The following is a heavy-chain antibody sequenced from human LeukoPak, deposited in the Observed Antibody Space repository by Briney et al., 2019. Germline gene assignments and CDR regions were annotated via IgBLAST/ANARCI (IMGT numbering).Heavy chain of an antibody. CDR1: GGSISGYY. D-gene: IGHD1-26*01. Sequence: SETLSLTCTVSGGSISGYYWSWSRQPPGKGVEWIGNLYYMRGAWYKSSLKSRVTTSVDTSRNQFSLKLRSVTAADTAVYYCAQKSGSYSRSDYYYGMDVWGQGTTVTVSS. CDR3: AQKSGSYSRSDYYYGMDV. V-gene: IGHV4-59*12. J-gene: IGHJ6*01. CDR2: LYYMRGA.